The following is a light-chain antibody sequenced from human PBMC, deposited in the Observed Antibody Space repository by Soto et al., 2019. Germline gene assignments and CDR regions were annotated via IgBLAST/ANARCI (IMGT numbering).Light chain of an antibody. CDR2: GAS. V-gene: IGKV3-15*01. J-gene: IGKJ5*01. CDR3: QHSRT. Sequence: EIVLTQSPGTLSLSPGERATLSCRASQSVSSNLAWYQQKPGQAPRLLIYGASTRATGIPARFSGSGSGTEFTLTISSLQSEDFAVYYCQHSRTFGPGTRLEIK. CDR1: QSVSSN.